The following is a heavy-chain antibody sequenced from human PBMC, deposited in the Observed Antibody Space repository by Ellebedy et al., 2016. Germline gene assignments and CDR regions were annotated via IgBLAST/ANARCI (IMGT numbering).Heavy chain of an antibody. Sequence: SETLSLXCTVSAYSISSGNYWAWIRQPPGKGLEWIGTVYHSGSTFYNPSLKSRVTMSVDTSKNHFSLELRSVTAADTAVYYCATLTIPGGSDSWGQGTLVTVSS. J-gene: IGHJ4*02. V-gene: IGHV4-38-2*02. CDR1: AYSISSGNY. CDR3: ATLTIPGGSDS. D-gene: IGHD5-24*01. CDR2: VYHSGST.